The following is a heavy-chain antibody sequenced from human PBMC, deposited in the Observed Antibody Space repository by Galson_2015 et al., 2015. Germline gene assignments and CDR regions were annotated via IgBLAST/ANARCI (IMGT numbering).Heavy chain of an antibody. J-gene: IGHJ6*02. V-gene: IGHV3-15*01. Sequence: SLRLSCAASGFTFNNAWMTWVRQAPGKGLEWVGRIKSNTDGGTSDYAAPVRGRFTISRDDSRKTLFLQMDSLRSEDTAIYYCSTVDPLRYCGGGNRNYFYHYGMDVWGQGTTVTVSS. CDR1: GFTFNNAW. CDR3: STVDPLRYCGGGNRNYFYHYGMDV. CDR2: IKSNTDGGTS. D-gene: IGHD2-15*01.